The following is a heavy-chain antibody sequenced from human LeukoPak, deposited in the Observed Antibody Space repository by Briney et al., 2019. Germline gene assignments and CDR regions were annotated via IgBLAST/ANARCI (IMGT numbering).Heavy chain of an antibody. V-gene: IGHV1-69*13. CDR1: GGTFSSYA. Sequence: SVKVSCRASGGTFSSYAISWVRQAPGQGLEWMGGIIPIFGTANYAQKFQGRVTITADESTSTAYMELSSLRSEDTAVYYCARPSWVGSAFDIWGQGTMVTVSS. CDR3: ARPSWVGSAFDI. CDR2: IIPIFGTA. D-gene: IGHD7-27*01. J-gene: IGHJ3*02.